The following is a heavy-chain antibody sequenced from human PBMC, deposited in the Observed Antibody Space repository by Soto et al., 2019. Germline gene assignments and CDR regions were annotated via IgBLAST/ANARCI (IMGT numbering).Heavy chain of an antibody. CDR3: ARGRQQLVNHDAFDI. CDR1: GYTFTSYG. V-gene: IGHV1-18*01. J-gene: IGHJ3*02. D-gene: IGHD6-13*01. Sequence: GASVKVSCKASGYTFTSYGISWVRQAPGQGLEWMGWINAYNGNTNYAQKLQGRVTMTTDTSTSTAYMALRSLRSDDTAVYYCARGRQQLVNHDAFDIWGQGAMVTVSS. CDR2: INAYNGNT.